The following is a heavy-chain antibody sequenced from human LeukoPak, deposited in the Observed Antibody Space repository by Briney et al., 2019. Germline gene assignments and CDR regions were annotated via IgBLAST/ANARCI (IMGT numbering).Heavy chain of an antibody. CDR3: AKDGNRYCSGGSCYYPATFDY. CDR2: IRASGGST. D-gene: IGHD2-15*01. CDR1: GITFSSSA. V-gene: IGHV3-23*01. Sequence: GGSLRLSCAASGITFSSSAMSWVRQAPGERLEWVSGIRASGGSTYYADSVKGRFTISRDNSKNTLYLQMNSLRAEDTAVYFCAKDGNRYCSGGSCYYPATFDYWGQGTLVTVSS. J-gene: IGHJ4*02.